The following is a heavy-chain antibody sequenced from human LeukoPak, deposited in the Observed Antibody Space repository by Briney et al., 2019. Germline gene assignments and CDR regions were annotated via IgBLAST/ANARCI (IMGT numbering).Heavy chain of an antibody. CDR2: IIPIFGTA. V-gene: IGHV1-69*01. D-gene: IGHD3-9*01. CDR3: ARDVRDILTGHDGAGYAFDI. J-gene: IGHJ3*02. CDR1: GGTFSSYA. Sequence: GSSVKVSCKASGGTFSSYAISWVRQAPGQGLEWIGGIIPIFGTANYAQKFQGRVTITAGESTSTAYMELSSLRSEDTAVYYCARDVRDILTGHDGAGYAFDIWGQGTMVTVSS.